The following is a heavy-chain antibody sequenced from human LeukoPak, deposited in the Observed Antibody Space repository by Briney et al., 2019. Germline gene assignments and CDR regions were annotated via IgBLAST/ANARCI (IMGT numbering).Heavy chain of an antibody. CDR1: GGSFSGYY. CDR3: ARRPDSYDFWSGYYKGGGMDV. J-gene: IGHJ6*02. Sequence: SETLSLTCAVYGGSFSGYYWSWIRQPPGKGLEWIGEINHSGSTNYNPSLKSRVTISVDTSKNQFSLKLSSVTAADTAVYYCARRPDSYDFWSGYYKGGGMDVWGQGTTVTVSS. V-gene: IGHV4-34*01. CDR2: INHSGST. D-gene: IGHD3-3*01.